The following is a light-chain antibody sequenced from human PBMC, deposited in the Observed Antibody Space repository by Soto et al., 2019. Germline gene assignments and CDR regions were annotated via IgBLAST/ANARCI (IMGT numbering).Light chain of an antibody. V-gene: IGKV3-20*01. CDR1: QSISSSY. Sequence: EVVLTQSPGTLSLSPGERATLSCRASQSISSSYLAWYQQKPGQAPRLLIYGASSRATGIPDRFSGSGSGTDFTLTISILELEDFAVYYCQHYGSSPPFTVGPGTNVDIK. CDR3: QHYGSSPPFT. CDR2: GAS. J-gene: IGKJ3*01.